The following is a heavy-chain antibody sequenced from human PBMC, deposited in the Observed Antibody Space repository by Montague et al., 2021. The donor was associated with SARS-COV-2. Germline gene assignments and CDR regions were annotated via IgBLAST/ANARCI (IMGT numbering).Heavy chain of an antibody. CDR3: TQERGPGRTTWHYFDY. V-gene: IGHV6-1*01. CDR2: TYYRSKWYN. CDR1: GDSVSSNIAA. J-gene: IGHJ4*02. Sequence: CAISGDSVSSNIAAWNWIRQSPSRGLEWLGRTYYRSKWYNDYAVPMRSRITISPDTSKNQFSLQLNSVTPEDTAVYYCTQERGPGRTTWHYFDYWGQGTLVTVSS. D-gene: IGHD1-14*01.